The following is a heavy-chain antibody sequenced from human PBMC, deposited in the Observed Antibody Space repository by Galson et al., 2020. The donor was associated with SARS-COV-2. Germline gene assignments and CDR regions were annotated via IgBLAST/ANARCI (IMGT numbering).Heavy chain of an antibody. D-gene: IGHD1-1*01. V-gene: IGHV2-70*11. CDR2: IDWDGDK. CDR3: ARTWITGTTSRTFDY. CDR1: GFSLSTSGMC. J-gene: IGHJ4*02. Sequence: SGPTLVKPTQTLTLTCTFSGFSLSTSGMCVSWIRQPPGKALEWLARIDWDGDKHYNTSLKTRFTISKDTSKNRVVLTMTNMDPVDTATYYCARTWITGTTSRTFDYWGQGTLVTVSS.